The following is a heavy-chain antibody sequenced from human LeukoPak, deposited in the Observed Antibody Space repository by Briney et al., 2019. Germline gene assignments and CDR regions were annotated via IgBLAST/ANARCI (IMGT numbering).Heavy chain of an antibody. CDR1: GFTFSSYG. CDR3: AKDQGSSWYNPVY. V-gene: IGHV3-30*18. D-gene: IGHD6-13*01. Sequence: EGSLRLSCAASGFTFSSYGMHWVRQAPGKGLEWVAVISYDGSNKYYADSVKGRFTISRDNSKNTLYLQMNSLRAEDTAVYYCAKDQGSSWYNPVYWGQGTLVTVSS. J-gene: IGHJ4*02. CDR2: ISYDGSNK.